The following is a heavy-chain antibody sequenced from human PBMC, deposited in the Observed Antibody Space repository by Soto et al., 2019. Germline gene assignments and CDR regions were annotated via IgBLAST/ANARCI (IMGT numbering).Heavy chain of an antibody. CDR1: GFTFSNYY. J-gene: IGHJ4*02. CDR2: ISSTGRAI. D-gene: IGHD6-19*01. CDR3: ARSYSSGWEFDY. Sequence: SLRLSCGASGFTFSNYYMGWIRQAPGKGLEWVSYISSTGRAIYYADSVKGRFTVSRDNAQNSLSLKLNSLRVEDTAVYYCARSYSSGWEFDYWGQGTQVTVSS. V-gene: IGHV3-11*01.